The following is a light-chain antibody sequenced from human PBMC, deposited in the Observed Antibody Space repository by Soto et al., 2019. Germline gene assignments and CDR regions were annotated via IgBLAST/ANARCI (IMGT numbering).Light chain of an antibody. J-gene: IGLJ2*01. Sequence: QSVLTQPASVSGSPVQSITISCTGTSSDVGSYNLVSWFQQHPGKAPKLMIYKVTERPSGVSDRFSGSKSGSTASLTISGLQAEDEADYYCGSYADGNTLVFGGGTKVTVL. CDR3: GSYADGNTLV. V-gene: IGLV2-23*02. CDR2: KVT. CDR1: SSDVGSYNL.